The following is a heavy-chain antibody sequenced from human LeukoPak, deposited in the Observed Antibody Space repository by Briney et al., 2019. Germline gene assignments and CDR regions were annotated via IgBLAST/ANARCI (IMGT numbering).Heavy chain of an antibody. Sequence: PGGSLRLSCAASGLTFRSYRMSWVRQAQGKGMEWGASIKQDGSEKYYVDAVKGQFTITRDNAKNTLYLQMNSLRAEDTAVYYCARGRGLGYWGQGTMVTVAS. CDR3: ARGRGLGY. D-gene: IGHD3-16*01. CDR2: IKQDGSEK. J-gene: IGHJ4*02. CDR1: GLTFRSYR. V-gene: IGHV3-7*04.